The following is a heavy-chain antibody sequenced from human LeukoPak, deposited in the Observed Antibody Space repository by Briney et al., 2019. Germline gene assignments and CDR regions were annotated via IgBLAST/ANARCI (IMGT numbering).Heavy chain of an antibody. Sequence: GGSLRLSCAASGFTFSSYAMSWVRQAPGKGLEWVSAISGSGGSTYYADSVKGRFTISRDNSKNTLYLQMNSLRAEDTAVYYCAKVAGYSSSWYAVNDLDYWGQGTLVTVSS. J-gene: IGHJ4*02. CDR3: AKVAGYSSSWYAVNDLDY. V-gene: IGHV3-23*01. D-gene: IGHD6-13*01. CDR2: ISGSGGST. CDR1: GFTFSSYA.